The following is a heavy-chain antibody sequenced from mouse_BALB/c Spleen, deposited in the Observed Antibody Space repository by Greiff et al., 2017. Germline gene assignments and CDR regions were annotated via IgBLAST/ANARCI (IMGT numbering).Heavy chain of an antibody. CDR2: ISSGGGST. CDR1: GFAFSSYD. CDR3: ARPLRYYAMDY. D-gene: IGHD2-12*01. V-gene: IGHV5-12-1*01. J-gene: IGHJ4*01. Sequence: EVMLVESGGGLVQPGGSLKLSCAASGFAFSSYDMSWVRQTPEKRLEWVAYISSGGGSTYYPDTVKGRFTISRDNAKNTLYLQMSSLKSEDTAMYYCARPLRYYAMDYWGQGTSVTVSS.